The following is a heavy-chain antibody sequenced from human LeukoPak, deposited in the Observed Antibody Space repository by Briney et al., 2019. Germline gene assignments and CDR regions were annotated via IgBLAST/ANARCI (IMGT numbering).Heavy chain of an antibody. V-gene: IGHV1-8*03. CDR3: ARALPIAAAGTYWFDP. CDR1: GYTFTSYD. CDR2: TNPNSGNT. D-gene: IGHD6-13*01. J-gene: IGHJ5*02. Sequence: GASVKVSCKASGYTFTSYDFNWGRQATGQGLAGMGWTNPNSGNTDYAQTFQGRVTITRNTSISTAYMELSSLRSEDTAVYYCARALPIAAAGTYWFDPWGQGTLVTVSS.